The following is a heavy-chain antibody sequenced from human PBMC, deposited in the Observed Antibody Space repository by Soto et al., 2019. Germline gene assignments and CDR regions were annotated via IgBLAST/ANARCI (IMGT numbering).Heavy chain of an antibody. Sequence: EVQLVESGGGLVQPGGSLRLSCAASGFTFSDHHIDWVRQAPGKGLEWVGRSRNKARGYTTEYAPSVKGRFTISRDASRSSVFQEMYSLKIDDTAMYYCVRDDSRGDSSAFDLWGQGTMVTVSS. J-gene: IGHJ3*01. CDR3: VRDDSRGDSSAFDL. D-gene: IGHD3-10*01. CDR2: SRNKARGYTT. CDR1: GFTFSDHH. V-gene: IGHV3-72*01.